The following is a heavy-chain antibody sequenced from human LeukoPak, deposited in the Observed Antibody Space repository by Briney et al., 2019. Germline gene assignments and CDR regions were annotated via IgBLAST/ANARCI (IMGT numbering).Heavy chain of an antibody. V-gene: IGHV1-69*05. Sequence: SVKVSCKASGGTFSSYAISWVRQAPGQGLEWMGRIIPIFGTANYAQKFQGRVTITTDESASTAYMELSSLRSEDTAVYYCARESGTQLWLRAPFDYWGQGTLVTVSS. D-gene: IGHD5-18*01. CDR2: IIPIFGTA. CDR3: ARESGTQLWLRAPFDY. CDR1: GGTFSSYA. J-gene: IGHJ4*02.